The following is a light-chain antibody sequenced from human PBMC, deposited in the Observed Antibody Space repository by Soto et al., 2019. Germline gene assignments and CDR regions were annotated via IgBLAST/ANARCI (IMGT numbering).Light chain of an antibody. CDR1: QSISSW. CDR3: QQYGTYLWT. V-gene: IGKV1-5*01. CDR2: DAS. J-gene: IGKJ1*01. Sequence: DIQMTHPPSTLSASVGDRVTITSRASQSISSWLAWFQQKPGKAPKLLMYDASSLESGVPSRFSGSGSGTEFTLTISSLQPDDFATYYCQQYGTYLWTFGQGTKVDIK.